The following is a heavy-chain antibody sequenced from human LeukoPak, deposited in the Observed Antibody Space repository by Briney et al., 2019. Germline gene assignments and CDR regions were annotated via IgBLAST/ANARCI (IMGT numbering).Heavy chain of an antibody. V-gene: IGHV3-73*01. D-gene: IGHD6-13*01. CDR2: IRSKANSYAT. CDR1: GFTFSGSA. Sequence: GGSLRLSCAASGFTFSGSAMHWVRQASGKGLEWVGRIRSKANSYATACAASVKGRFTISRDDSKNTAYLQMNSLKTEDTAVYYCTRLWAIAAADTPHWGQGTLVTVSS. CDR3: TRLWAIAAADTPH. J-gene: IGHJ4*02.